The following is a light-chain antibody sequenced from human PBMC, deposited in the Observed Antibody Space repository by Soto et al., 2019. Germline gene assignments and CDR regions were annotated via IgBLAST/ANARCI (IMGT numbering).Light chain of an antibody. CDR3: QQSYSTLFT. Sequence: DIQMTQSPSSLSASVGDRVTITCRASQSISSYLNWYQQKPGKAPKLLIYAASSLQSGVPSRFSGSRSGTDFTLTISSLQPEDFATYYCQQSYSTLFTFGPGTKVDI. CDR2: AAS. CDR1: QSISSY. J-gene: IGKJ3*01. V-gene: IGKV1-39*01.